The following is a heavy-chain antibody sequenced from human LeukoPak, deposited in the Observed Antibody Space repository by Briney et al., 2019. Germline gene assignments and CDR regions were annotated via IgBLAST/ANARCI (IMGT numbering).Heavy chain of an antibody. Sequence: SETLSVTSAVYGGSFSDYYWTWIRQPPGKRLEWIGEINHSGSINYNPSLKSRVTPSVDTSKNQFSLKVTSTTAADTALYYCARGRVVGDYVIDSWGQGTLVTVSS. CDR2: INHSGSI. D-gene: IGHD3-16*01. CDR1: GGSFSDYY. J-gene: IGHJ4*02. V-gene: IGHV4-34*01. CDR3: ARGRVVGDYVIDS.